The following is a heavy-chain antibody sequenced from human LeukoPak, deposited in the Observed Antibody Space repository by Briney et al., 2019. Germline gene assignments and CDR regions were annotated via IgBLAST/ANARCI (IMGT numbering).Heavy chain of an antibody. V-gene: IGHV1-69*13. CDR1: GYTFTSYG. J-gene: IGHJ5*02. Sequence: SVKVSCKASGYTFTSYGISWVRQAPGQGLEWMGGIIPIFGTANYAQKFQGRVTITADESTSTAYMELSSLRSEDTAVYYCASTVVNWFDPWGQGTLVTVSS. CDR3: ASTVVNWFDP. CDR2: IIPIFGTA. D-gene: IGHD4-11*01.